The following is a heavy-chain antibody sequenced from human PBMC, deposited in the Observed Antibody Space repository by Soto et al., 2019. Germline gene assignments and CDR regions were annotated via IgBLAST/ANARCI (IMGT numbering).Heavy chain of an antibody. Sequence: SETLSLTCTVSGGSISSNFRCCVRHPPGKGLELIGHINYKERTNYSPSLKSRVNISLDTSKNQFSLMLSSLTAADTAIYYCARAESSSSEGFDYWGRGTLVTVSS. J-gene: IGHJ4*02. D-gene: IGHD6-6*01. CDR2: INYKERT. V-gene: IGHV4-59*01. CDR1: GGSISSNF. CDR3: ARAESSSSEGFDY.